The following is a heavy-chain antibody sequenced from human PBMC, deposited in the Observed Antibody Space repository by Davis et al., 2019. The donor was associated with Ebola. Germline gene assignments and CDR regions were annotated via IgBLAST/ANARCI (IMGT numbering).Heavy chain of an antibody. Sequence: GESLKISCAASEFTFSSYGMHWVRQAPGKGLEWVAVIWYDGSNKYYADSVKGRFTISRDNSKNTLYLQMNSLRAEDTAVYFCARVDENGDTDYWGQGTLVTVPS. CDR1: EFTFSSYG. CDR3: ARVDENGDTDY. CDR2: IWYDGSNK. J-gene: IGHJ4*02. D-gene: IGHD4-17*01. V-gene: IGHV3-33*01.